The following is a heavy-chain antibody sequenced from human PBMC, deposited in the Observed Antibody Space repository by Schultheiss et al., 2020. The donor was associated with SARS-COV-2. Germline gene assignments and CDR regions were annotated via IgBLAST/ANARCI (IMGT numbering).Heavy chain of an antibody. J-gene: IGHJ6*02. CDR1: GYTFTSYG. CDR3: ARVIAVASERGGMDV. V-gene: IGHV1-46*01. Sequence: ASVKVSCKASGYTFTSYGISWVRQAPGQGLEWMGIINPSGGSTSYAQKFQGRVTMTRDTSTSTVYMELSSLRSDDTAVYYCARVIAVASERGGMDVWGQGTTVTVSS. D-gene: IGHD6-19*01. CDR2: INPSGGST.